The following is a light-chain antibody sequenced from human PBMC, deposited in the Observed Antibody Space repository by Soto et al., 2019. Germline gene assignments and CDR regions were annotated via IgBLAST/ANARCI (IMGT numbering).Light chain of an antibody. CDR1: QSVSSY. Sequence: EIVLTQSPATLSLSPGERATLSCRASQSVSSYLAWYQQKPGQAPRLLIYDASNRATGIPARFSGCGSGTDFTLTISSLEPEDFAVYYCQQRSTWLTFGGGTKVEIK. CDR2: DAS. J-gene: IGKJ4*01. CDR3: QQRSTWLT. V-gene: IGKV3-11*01.